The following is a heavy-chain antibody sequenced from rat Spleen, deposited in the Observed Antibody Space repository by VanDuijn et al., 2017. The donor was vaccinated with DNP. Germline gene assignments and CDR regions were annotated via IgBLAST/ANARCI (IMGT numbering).Heavy chain of an antibody. J-gene: IGHJ4*01. Sequence: EVQLVESGGGPVQPGRSLKLSCVASGFIFSNYWMTWIRQAPGKGLEWVASITNSGDNIYYSDSVKGRFSISRDNAKSTLYLQMDSLRSEDTATYYCTRINYGGYFYVMDAWGQGVSVTVSS. D-gene: IGHD1-11*01. CDR1: GFIFSNYW. CDR2: ITNSGDNI. V-gene: IGHV5-31*01. CDR3: TRINYGGYFYVMDA.